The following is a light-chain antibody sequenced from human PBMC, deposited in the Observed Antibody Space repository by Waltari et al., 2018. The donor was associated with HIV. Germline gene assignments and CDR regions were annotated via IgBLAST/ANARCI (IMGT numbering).Light chain of an antibody. J-gene: IGLJ3*02. CDR1: SANVGNT. V-gene: IGLV1-47*01. CDR2: RDN. CDR3: AAWDDILSGWV. Sequence: QSVLTQPPSASGTPGQRVTISCSGSSANVGNTVYWYQQLPGTAPKVLIYRDNQRPSGVPDRFSGSSSGTSASLDVSGLRSEDEANYFCAAWDDILSGWVFGGGTKLTVL.